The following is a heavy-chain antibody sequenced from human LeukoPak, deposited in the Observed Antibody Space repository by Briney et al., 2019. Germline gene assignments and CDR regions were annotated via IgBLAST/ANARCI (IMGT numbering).Heavy chain of an antibody. V-gene: IGHV3-74*01. J-gene: IGHJ4*02. Sequence: GGTLSLSCVASGFTFSSYWMHWVRQAPGKGLMLVSRIKRDGSSTNYADSVKGRFTISRDNAKNTLYLQMNSLRAEDTAVYYCARGLNVDTNIDRRNWGQGTLVTVSS. CDR1: GFTFSSYW. CDR3: ARGLNVDTNIDRRN. CDR2: IKRDGSST. D-gene: IGHD5-18*01.